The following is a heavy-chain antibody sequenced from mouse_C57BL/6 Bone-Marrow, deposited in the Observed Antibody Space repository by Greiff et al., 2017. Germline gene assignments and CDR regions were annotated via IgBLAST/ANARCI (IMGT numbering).Heavy chain of an antibody. CDR3: ARRAIYYFDY. V-gene: IGHV1-59*01. J-gene: IGHJ2*01. CDR1: GYTFTSYW. CDR2: IDPSDSYT. D-gene: IGHD3-1*01. Sequence: QVQLQQPGAELVRPGTSVKLSCKASGYTFTSYWMHWVKQRPGQGLEWIGVIDPSDSYTNYNQKFKGKATLTVDTSSSTAYMRLSSLTSEDSAVYYCARRAIYYFDYWGQGTTLTVSS.